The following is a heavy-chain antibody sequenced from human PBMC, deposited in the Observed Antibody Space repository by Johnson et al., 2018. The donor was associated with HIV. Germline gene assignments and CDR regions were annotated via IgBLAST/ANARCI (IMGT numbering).Heavy chain of an antibody. Sequence: VQLVESGGGLVQPGGSLRLSCAASGFTFSGSWMSWVRQAPGKGLEWVANIKEHGSEKYYVDSVKGRFTISRDNSKNTLYLQMNSLRAEDTAVYYCAKDYEWFGEFVDAFDIWGQGTMVTVSS. CDR2: IKEHGSEK. D-gene: IGHD3-10*01. V-gene: IGHV3-7*01. CDR3: AKDYEWFGEFVDAFDI. J-gene: IGHJ3*02. CDR1: GFTFSGSW.